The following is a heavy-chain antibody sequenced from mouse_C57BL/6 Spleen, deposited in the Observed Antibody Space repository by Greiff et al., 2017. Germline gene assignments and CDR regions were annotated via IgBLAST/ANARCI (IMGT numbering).Heavy chain of an antibody. CDR2: IDPENGDT. D-gene: IGHD1-1*01. CDR1: GFNIKDDY. J-gene: IGHJ4*01. Sequence: EVMLVESGAELVRPGASVKLSCTASGFNIKDDYMHWVKQRPEQGLEWIGWIDPENGDTEYASKFQGKATITADTSSNTAYLQLSSLTSEDTAVYYCTRITTVAYYYAMDYWGQGTSVTVSS. V-gene: IGHV14-4*01. CDR3: TRITTVAYYYAMDY.